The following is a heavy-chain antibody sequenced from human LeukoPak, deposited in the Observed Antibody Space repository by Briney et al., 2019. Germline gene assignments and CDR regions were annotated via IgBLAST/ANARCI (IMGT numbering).Heavy chain of an antibody. CDR2: INSDGSST. J-gene: IGHJ4*02. D-gene: IGHD1-1*01. CDR1: GFTFSSYW. CDR3: ARDRPNWNVRFDY. Sequence: GGSQRLSCAASGFTFSSYWMHWVRQAPGKGLVWVSRINSDGSSTSYADSVKGRFTISRDNAKNTLYLQMNSLRAEDTAVYYCARDRPNWNVRFDYWGQGTLVTVSS. V-gene: IGHV3-74*01.